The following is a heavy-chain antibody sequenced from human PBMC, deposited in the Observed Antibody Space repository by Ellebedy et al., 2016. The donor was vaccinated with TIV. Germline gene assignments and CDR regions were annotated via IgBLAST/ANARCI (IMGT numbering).Heavy chain of an antibody. CDR3: ATPPPRSSDWWDFDH. CDR1: GYTLLELS. J-gene: IGHJ4*02. D-gene: IGHD6-19*01. CDR2: YHPQHGDT. V-gene: IGHV1-24*01. Sequence: AASVKVSCKISGYTLLELSIHWARQAPGKGLEWMGGYHPQHGDTVYAQHFQGRLTLTEDTSTDTAYMDLSGLRSDDTAVYFCATPPPRSSDWWDFDHWGQGTLVTVSS.